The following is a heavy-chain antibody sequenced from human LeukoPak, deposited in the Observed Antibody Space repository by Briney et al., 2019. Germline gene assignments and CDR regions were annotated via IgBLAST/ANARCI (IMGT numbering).Heavy chain of an antibody. V-gene: IGHV1-18*01. CDR2: SSTGNRDP. Sequence: TSVKVSCKAGGYRFKDFGISWLRQAPGQGLEWMGWSSTGNRDPEYAQKFKGRVTVSTDTSTNTAYMELRSLRLDDTALYFCSRDWGTAGDISDIWGQGTMITVSS. J-gene: IGHJ3*02. CDR3: SRDWGTAGDISDI. D-gene: IGHD1-1*01. CDR1: GYRFKDFG.